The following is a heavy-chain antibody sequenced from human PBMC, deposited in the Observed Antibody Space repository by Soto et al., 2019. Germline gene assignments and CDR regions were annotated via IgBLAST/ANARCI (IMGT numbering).Heavy chain of an antibody. V-gene: IGHV2-26*01. D-gene: IGHD7-27*01. CDR1: AFSLSNAEMG. CDR2: IFSNDAK. CDR3: ARIQPGDEGGYFDS. J-gene: IGHJ4*02. Sequence: QVTLKESGPVLVKTTETLTLTCSVCAFSLSNAEMGVTWIRQPPGKALEWLAHIFSNDAKYYSTSLQTRLTISKDTSKSQVVLTMTNMDPMDTGTSYCARIQPGDEGGYFDSWGQGTLVTVSS.